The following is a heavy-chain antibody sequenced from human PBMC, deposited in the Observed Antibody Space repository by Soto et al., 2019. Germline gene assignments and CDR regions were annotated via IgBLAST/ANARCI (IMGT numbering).Heavy chain of an antibody. V-gene: IGHV1-69*13. D-gene: IGHD1-26*01. CDR3: ARDMRGELPPYYYYYGMDV. J-gene: IGHJ6*02. Sequence: RASVKVSCKASGGTFSSYAISWVRQAPGQGLEWMGGIIPIFGTANYAQKLQGRVTITADESTSTAYMELSSLRSEDTAVYYCARDMRGELPPYYYYYGMDVWGQGTTVTVSS. CDR1: GGTFSSYA. CDR2: IIPIFGTA.